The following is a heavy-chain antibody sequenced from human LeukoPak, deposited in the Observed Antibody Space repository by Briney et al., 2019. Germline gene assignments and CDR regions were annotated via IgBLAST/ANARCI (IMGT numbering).Heavy chain of an antibody. CDR2: ISAYNGNT. CDR3: ARMVGEYCSSTSCLRYYYYYMDV. D-gene: IGHD2-2*01. V-gene: IGHV1-18*01. Sequence: ASVKVSCKASGYTFTSYGISWVRQAPGQGLEWMGWISAYNGNTNYAQKLQGRVTMTTDTSTSTAYMELRSLRSDDTAVYYCARMVGEYCSSTSCLRYYYYYMDVWGKGTTVTVSS. CDR1: GYTFTSYG. J-gene: IGHJ6*03.